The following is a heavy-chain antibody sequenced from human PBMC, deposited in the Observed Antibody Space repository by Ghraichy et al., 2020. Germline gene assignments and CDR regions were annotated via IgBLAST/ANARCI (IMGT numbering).Heavy chain of an antibody. CDR1: GFTFSSYD. Sequence: GGSLRLSCAASGFTFSSYDMNWVRQAPGKGLESVSAISGSGGSKYYADSVKGRFTISRDNSKNTLYLQMKSLRAEDTVEYFCAKGAAAGYYNAMDVWGQGTTVTVSS. D-gene: IGHD6-13*01. CDR2: ISGSGGSK. J-gene: IGHJ6*02. CDR3: AKGAAAGYYNAMDV. V-gene: IGHV3-23*01.